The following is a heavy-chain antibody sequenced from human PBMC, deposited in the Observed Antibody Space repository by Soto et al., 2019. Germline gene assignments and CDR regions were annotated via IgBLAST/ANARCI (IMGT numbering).Heavy chain of an antibody. CDR3: ARDKITGRFDY. Sequence: QVQLQQWGAGLLKPSETLSLTCAVYGGSFSGYYWTWIRQPPGTGLEWIGEINHSGSTNYNPSLKSRVTISVDTSKNQFSLKRTSVTAADPAVYYCARDKITGRFDYWGQGTLVTVSS. CDR1: GGSFSGYY. D-gene: IGHD2-8*02. J-gene: IGHJ4*02. V-gene: IGHV4-34*01. CDR2: INHSGST.